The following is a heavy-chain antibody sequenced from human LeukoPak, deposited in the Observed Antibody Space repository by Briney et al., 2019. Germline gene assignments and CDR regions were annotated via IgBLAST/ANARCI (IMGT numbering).Heavy chain of an antibody. V-gene: IGHV3-7*01. D-gene: IGHD2-2*01. CDR2: IKQDGSEK. CDR1: GFTFSSYW. Sequence: GRSLRLSCAASGFTFSSYWMSWIRQAPGKGLEWVANIKQDGSEKYYVDSVKGRFTISRDNAKNSLYLQMNSLRAEDTAVYYCAQLKNAFDIWGQGTMVTVSS. CDR3: AQLKNAFDI. J-gene: IGHJ3*02.